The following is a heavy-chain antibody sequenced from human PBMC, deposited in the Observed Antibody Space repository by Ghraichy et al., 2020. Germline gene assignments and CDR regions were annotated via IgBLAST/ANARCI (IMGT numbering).Heavy chain of an antibody. D-gene: IGHD4/OR15-4a*01. CDR1: GFSFSDYS. CDR3: ARDHHCAGDC. J-gene: IGHJ4*02. Sequence: GGSLRLSCAASGFSFSDYSMNWVRQAPGKGLEWVSTISGSGSGVYDGDSVKGRFTTSRDNSKNTLYLEMNSLRAEDTAVYYCARDHHCAGDCWGQGTLVTVSS. CDR2: ISGSGSGV. V-gene: IGHV3-11*04.